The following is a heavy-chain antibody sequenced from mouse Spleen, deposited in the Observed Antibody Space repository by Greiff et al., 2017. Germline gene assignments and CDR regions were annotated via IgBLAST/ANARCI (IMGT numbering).Heavy chain of an antibody. CDR2: IYPGNSDT. D-gene: IGHD2-14*01. J-gene: IGHJ2*01. CDR3: TRCYYRYDVGNYFDY. Sequence: EVKVEESGTVLARPGASVKMSCKASGYSFTSYWMHWVKQRPGQGLEWIGAIYPGNSDTSYNQKFKGKAKLTAVTSASTAYMELSSLTNEDSAVYYCTRCYYRYDVGNYFDYWGQGTTLTVSS. CDR1: GYSFTSYW. V-gene: IGHV1-5*01.